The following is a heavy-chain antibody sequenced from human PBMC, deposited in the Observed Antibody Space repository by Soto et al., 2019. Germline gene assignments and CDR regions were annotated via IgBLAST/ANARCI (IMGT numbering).Heavy chain of an antibody. Sequence: PSETLSLSCTVSGGSISSGGYYWSWIRQHPGKGLEWIGYIYYSGSTYYNPSLKSRVTISVDTSKNQFSLKLSSVTAADTAVYYCARGAARWLQRKTGWFDPWGQGTLVTVSS. J-gene: IGHJ5*02. CDR2: IYYSGST. D-gene: IGHD6-19*01. CDR1: GGSISSGGYY. V-gene: IGHV4-31*03. CDR3: ARGAARWLQRKTGWFDP.